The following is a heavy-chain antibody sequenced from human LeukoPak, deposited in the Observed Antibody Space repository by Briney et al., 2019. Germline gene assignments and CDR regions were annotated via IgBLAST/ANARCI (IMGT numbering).Heavy chain of an antibody. CDR1: GGSISSSSYF. CDR3: ARVNDSRTKRSHFDY. D-gene: IGHD3-3*01. V-gene: IGHV4-39*07. Sequence: SETLSLTCAVSGGSISSSSYFWGWIRQPQGKGLEWIGGIYYSGSTNYNPSLKSRVTISVDTSKNQFSLKLSSVTAADTAVYYCARVNDSRTKRSHFDYWGQGTLVTVSS. J-gene: IGHJ4*02. CDR2: IYYSGST.